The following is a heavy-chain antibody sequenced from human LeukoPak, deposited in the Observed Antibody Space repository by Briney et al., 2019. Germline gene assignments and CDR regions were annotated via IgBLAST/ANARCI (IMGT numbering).Heavy chain of an antibody. J-gene: IGHJ4*02. D-gene: IGHD3-22*01. CDR3: ARRVDSAKAFDY. CDR2: IYPGDSDT. Sequence: GESLKISCKGSGYSFTSYWIGWVRQMPGEGLEWMGIIYPGDSDTRYSPSFQGHITISADKSISTAYLQWSSLKASDTAMYYCARRVDSAKAFDYWGQGTLVSVPS. CDR1: GYSFTSYW. V-gene: IGHV5-51*01.